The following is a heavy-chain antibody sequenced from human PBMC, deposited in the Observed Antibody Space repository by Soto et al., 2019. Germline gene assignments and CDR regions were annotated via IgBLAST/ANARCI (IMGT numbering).Heavy chain of an antibody. V-gene: IGHV3-9*01. Sequence: GGSLRLSCAASGFTFDDYAMHWVRQAPGKGLEWVSGISWNSGSIGYADSVKGRFTISRDNAKNSLYLQMNSLRAENTALYYCTKASPTAYCGGDCYSLANWGQGTLVTVSS. CDR1: GFTFDDYA. J-gene: IGHJ4*02. CDR2: ISWNSGSI. CDR3: TKASPTAYCGGDCYSLAN. D-gene: IGHD2-21*01.